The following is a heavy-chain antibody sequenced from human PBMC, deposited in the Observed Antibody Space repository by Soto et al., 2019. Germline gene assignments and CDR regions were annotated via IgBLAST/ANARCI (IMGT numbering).Heavy chain of an antibody. V-gene: IGHV4-39*01. J-gene: IGHJ4*02. CDR2: IYYSGTT. D-gene: IGHD3-9*01. CDR1: GGSISSSSYY. CDR3: ARHRGYYDILTGYYTELNFDY. Sequence: LSLTCTVSGGSISSSSYYWGWIRQPPGKGLVWIGSIYYSGTTYYNPSLKSRVTISVDTSKNQFSLKLSSVTAADTAVYYCARHRGYYDILTGYYTELNFDYWGQGTLVTVSS.